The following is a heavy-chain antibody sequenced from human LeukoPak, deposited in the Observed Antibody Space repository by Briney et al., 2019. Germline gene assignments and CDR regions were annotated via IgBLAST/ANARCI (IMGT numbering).Heavy chain of an antibody. J-gene: IGHJ5*01. D-gene: IGHD4/OR15-4a*01. CDR2: MYNSGST. CDR3: ARQDYSATYSWFDS. CDR1: GGSISSYY. V-gene: IGHV4-59*08. Sequence: PSETLSLTCTVSGGSISSYYWSWIRQPPGKGLEWIGYMYNSGSTNYNPSLKSRITISVDTSKNEFSLKLSSVTAADTAIYYCARQDYSATYSWFDSWGQGTLVIVSS.